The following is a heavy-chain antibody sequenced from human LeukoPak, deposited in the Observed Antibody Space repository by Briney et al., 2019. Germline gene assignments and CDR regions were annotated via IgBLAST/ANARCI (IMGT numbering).Heavy chain of an antibody. CDR3: ARDSHGMVRGAMVY. D-gene: IGHD3-10*01. CDR1: GYTFTSYG. V-gene: IGHV1-18*01. CDR2: ISAYNGNT. J-gene: IGHJ4*02. Sequence: ASVKVSCKASGYTFTSYGISWVRQAPGQGLEWMGWISAYNGNTNYAQKLQGRVTMTTDTSTSTAYMELRSLRSDDTAVYYCARDSHGMVRGAMVYWGQGTLVTVSS.